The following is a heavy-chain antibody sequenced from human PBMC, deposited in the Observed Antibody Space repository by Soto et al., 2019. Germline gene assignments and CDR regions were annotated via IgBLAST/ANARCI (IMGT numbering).Heavy chain of an antibody. CDR2: IYYSGST. CDR1: GYSISSSNW. J-gene: IGHJ4*02. CDR3: ARGTQIPFDY. Sequence: SETLSLTCAVSGYSISSSNWWGWIRQPPGKGLEWIGYIYYSGSTYYNPSLKSRVTMSVDTSKNQFSLKLSSVTAVDTAVYYWARGTQIPFDYWGQGTLVTVSS. V-gene: IGHV4-28*03.